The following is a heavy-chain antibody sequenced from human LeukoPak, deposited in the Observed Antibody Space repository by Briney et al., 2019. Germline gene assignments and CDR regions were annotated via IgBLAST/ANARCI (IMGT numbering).Heavy chain of an antibody. CDR2: INTNTGNP. V-gene: IGHV7-4-1*02. CDR3: ARNNADGEGRFSY. D-gene: IGHD3-10*01. Sequence: EASVRVSCKASGYRFTNYAMNWVRQAPGQGLEWMGWINTNTGNPTYAQGFTGRFVFSLDTSVSTAYLQISSLEAEDSAVYYCARNNADGEGRFSYWGQGTLVTVSS. CDR1: GYRFTNYA. J-gene: IGHJ4*02.